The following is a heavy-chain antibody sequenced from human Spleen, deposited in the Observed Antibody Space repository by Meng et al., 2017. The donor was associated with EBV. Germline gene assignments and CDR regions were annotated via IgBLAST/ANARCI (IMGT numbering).Heavy chain of an antibody. J-gene: IGHJ5*02. CDR1: GHPSNSYS. CDR2: ISGYDGNT. Sequence: QVQLVQSGAEAKKPGXSVKVAXKASGHPSNSYSISWVRQAPGQGLEWMGWISGYDGNTNYAQNFQGRVTMTADTSTSTAYMELTSLRSDDTAVYYCARAEPHARGPTVIPAAYHWFAPWRQGTLVTVSS. V-gene: IGHV1-18*01. CDR3: ARAEPHARGPTVIPAAYHWFAP. D-gene: IGHD2-2*01.